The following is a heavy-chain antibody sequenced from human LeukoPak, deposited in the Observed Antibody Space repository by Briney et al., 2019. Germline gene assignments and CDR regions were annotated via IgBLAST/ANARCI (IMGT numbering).Heavy chain of an antibody. CDR3: ATEDFWSGYYRY. CDR2: FDPDDGET. D-gene: IGHD3-3*01. Sequence: ASVKVSCKVSGYTLTELSMHWVRQAPGKGLEWMGGFDPDDGETIYAQKFQGRATMTEDTSTDTAYMELSSLRSEDTAVYYCATEDFWSGYYRYWGQGTLVTVSS. J-gene: IGHJ4*02. CDR1: GYTLTELS. V-gene: IGHV1-24*01.